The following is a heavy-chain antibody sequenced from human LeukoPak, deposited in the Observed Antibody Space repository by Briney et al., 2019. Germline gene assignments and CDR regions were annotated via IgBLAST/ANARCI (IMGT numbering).Heavy chain of an antibody. CDR2: ISGSGGST. J-gene: IGHJ5*02. D-gene: IGHD4-23*01. Sequence: GGSLRLSCAASGFTFNSYAMSWVRQAPGKGLEWVSAISGSGGSTYYADSVKGRFTISKDSSKNTLYLQMNSLRAEDTAVYYCAKSASRDYGGNSYWFDPWGQGTLVTVSS. V-gene: IGHV3-23*01. CDR1: GFTFNSYA. CDR3: AKSASRDYGGNSYWFDP.